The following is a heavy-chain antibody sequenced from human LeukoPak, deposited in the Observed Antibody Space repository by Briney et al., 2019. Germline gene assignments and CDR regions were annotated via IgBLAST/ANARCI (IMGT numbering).Heavy chain of an antibody. CDR2: INHDGSEK. D-gene: IGHD4-17*01. CDR3: ASQPDYGDSYYFDY. V-gene: IGHV3-7*01. CDR1: GFTFSTYS. J-gene: IGHJ4*02. Sequence: GGSLRLSCAASGFTFSTYSMSWVRQTPGKGVEWVANINHDGSEKYYVDSVKGRFTISRDNAKNSLYLQMNSLRAGDTAVYYCASQPDYGDSYYFDYWGQGTLVAVSS.